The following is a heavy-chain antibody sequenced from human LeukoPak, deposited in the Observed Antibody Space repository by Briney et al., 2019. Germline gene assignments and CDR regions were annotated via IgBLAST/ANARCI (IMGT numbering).Heavy chain of an antibody. J-gene: IGHJ4*02. CDR1: GFTFSSYS. CDR2: ISSSSSYI. D-gene: IGHD3-22*01. CDR3: ARDVGYYDSSGPYDY. Sequence: PGGSLRLSCAASGFTFSSYSMNWVRQAPGKGLEWVSSISSSSSYIYYADSVKGRFTISRDNAKNSLYLQMNSLRAEDTAVYYCARDVGYYDSSGPYDYWGQGTLATVSS. V-gene: IGHV3-21*01.